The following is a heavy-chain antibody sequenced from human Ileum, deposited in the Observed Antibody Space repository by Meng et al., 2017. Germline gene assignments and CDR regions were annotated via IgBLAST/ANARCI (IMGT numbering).Heavy chain of an antibody. J-gene: IGHJ5*02. D-gene: IGHD6-19*01. CDR2: VYNTGNT. CDR3: ARGGGGGWPNWFDP. Sequence: SAPELRRPSEAPSLPCTVSCGSVSSANSYWSWIRQTPGKGLEWIGYVYNTGNTNSNPSLRSRLTMSVDTSNSQCSLKLTSVTAADTAVYYCARGGGGGWPNWFDPWGQGTLVTVSS. V-gene: IGHV4-61*01. CDR1: CGSVSSANSY.